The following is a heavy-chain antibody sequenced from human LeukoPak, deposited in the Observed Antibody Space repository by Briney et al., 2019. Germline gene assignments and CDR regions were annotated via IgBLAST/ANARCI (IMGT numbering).Heavy chain of an antibody. V-gene: IGHV3-30*02. J-gene: IGHJ5*02. Sequence: GGSLRLSCAASGFTFSSYGMHWVRQAPGKGLEWAAFIRYDGSNKYYADSVKGRFTISRDNSKNTLYLQMNSLRAEDTAVYYCAKDSGGSYINWFDPWGQGTLVTVSS. CDR1: GFTFSSYG. D-gene: IGHD1-26*01. CDR2: IRYDGSNK. CDR3: AKDSGGSYINWFDP.